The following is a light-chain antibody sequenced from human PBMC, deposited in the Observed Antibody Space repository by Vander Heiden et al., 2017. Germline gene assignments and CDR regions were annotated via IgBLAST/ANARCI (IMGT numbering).Light chain of an antibody. V-gene: IGLV2-14*03. CDR3: SSYTSVTTFL. CDR2: AVS. J-gene: IGLJ2*01. Sequence: QSALTQPASVSGSPGQSITISCTGTTSDVGGYDHVSWYQQHPGNAPKLLIYAVSSRPSAVSSRFSGSKSGSTASLTISGLQAEDDAHYYCSSYTSVTTFLFGGGTKLT. CDR1: TSDVGGYDH.